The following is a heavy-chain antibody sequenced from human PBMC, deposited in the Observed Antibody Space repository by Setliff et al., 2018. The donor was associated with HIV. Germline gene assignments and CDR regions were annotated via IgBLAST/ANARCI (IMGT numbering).Heavy chain of an antibody. CDR1: GDSISSSNYF. V-gene: IGHV4-39*07. D-gene: IGHD3-3*01. J-gene: IGHJ5*02. Sequence: PSETLSLTCDVSGDSISSSNYFWGWIRQPPGKGLEWIGSFHPSGSTNYNPSLKSRVTISVETSKNQFSLNLNSVTAADTAVYYCAREEDYNFWSGYDWFDPWGQGTLVTVSS. CDR3: AREEDYNFWSGYDWFDP. CDR2: FHPSGST.